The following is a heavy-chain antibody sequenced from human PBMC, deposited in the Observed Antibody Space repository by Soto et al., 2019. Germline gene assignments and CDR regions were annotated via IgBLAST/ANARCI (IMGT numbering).Heavy chain of an antibody. CDR3: AREAIDYYGSFFDY. D-gene: IGHD1-26*01. V-gene: IGHV3-53*02. CDR2: IYSGGST. J-gene: IGHJ4*02. Sequence: EVQLVETGGGLIQPGGSLRLSCAASGFTVSSNYMSWVRQAPGKGLEWVSVIYSGGSTYYADSVKGRFTISRDNSKNTLYLQMNSLRAEDTAVYYCAREAIDYYGSFFDYWGQGTLVTVSS. CDR1: GFTVSSNY.